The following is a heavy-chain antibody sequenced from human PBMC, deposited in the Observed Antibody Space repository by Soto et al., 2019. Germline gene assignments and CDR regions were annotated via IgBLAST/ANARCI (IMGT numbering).Heavy chain of an antibody. CDR1: GGSFSGYY. Sequence: SETLSLTCAVYGGSFSGYYWSWIRQPPGKGLEWIGEINHSGSTNYNPSLKSRVTISVDTSKNQFSLKLSSVTAADTAVYYCARVALDLLYGMDVWGQGTTVTVSS. J-gene: IGHJ6*02. CDR3: ARVALDLLYGMDV. CDR2: INHSGST. D-gene: IGHD3-10*01. V-gene: IGHV4-34*01.